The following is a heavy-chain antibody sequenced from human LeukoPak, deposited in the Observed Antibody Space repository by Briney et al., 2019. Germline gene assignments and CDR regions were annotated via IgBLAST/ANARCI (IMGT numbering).Heavy chain of an antibody. CDR3: ASGSSYYDSSGYYSEYFQH. Sequence: SETLSLTCAVSGGSISSSNWWSWARQPPGKGLEWIGEIYHSGSTNYNPSLKSRVTISVDKSKNQFSLKLSSVTAADTAVYYCASGSSYYDSSGYYSEYFQHWGQGTPVTVSS. CDR2: IYHSGST. D-gene: IGHD3-22*01. V-gene: IGHV4-4*02. CDR1: GGSISSSNW. J-gene: IGHJ1*01.